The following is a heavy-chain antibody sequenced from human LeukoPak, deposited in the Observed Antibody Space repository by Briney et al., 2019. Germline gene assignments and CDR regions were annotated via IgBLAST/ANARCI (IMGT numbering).Heavy chain of an antibody. Sequence: GGSLRLSCAASGFTFSSYAMSWVRQAPGKGLEWVSAISGSGGSTYYADSVKGRFTISRDNSKNTLYLQMNSLRAEDTAVYYCAKGKNYDSSGKMYYWGQGTLVTVSS. D-gene: IGHD3-22*01. CDR3: AKGKNYDSSGKMYY. CDR1: GFTFSSYA. CDR2: ISGSGGST. V-gene: IGHV3-23*01. J-gene: IGHJ4*02.